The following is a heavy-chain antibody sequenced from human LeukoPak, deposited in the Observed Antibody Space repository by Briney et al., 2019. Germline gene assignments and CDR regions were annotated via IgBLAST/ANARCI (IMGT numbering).Heavy chain of an antibody. V-gene: IGHV3-23*01. D-gene: IGHD3-9*01. Sequence: PGASLRLSCVASGFTFSNYAMSWVRQAPGKELEWVSAITGSGTNRYYADSLKGRFTTSRDNSKNTVFLQMNSLRHEDTAIYYCVIWGDYDVLTGYYVPDYWGQGTLVTVAS. CDR1: GFTFSNYA. J-gene: IGHJ4*02. CDR2: ITGSGTNR. CDR3: VIWGDYDVLTGYYVPDY.